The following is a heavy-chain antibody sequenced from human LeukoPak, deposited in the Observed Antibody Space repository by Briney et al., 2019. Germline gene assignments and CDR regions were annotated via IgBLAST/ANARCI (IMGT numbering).Heavy chain of an antibody. CDR2: IYSGGST. CDR1: GLIFRNYG. D-gene: IGHD3-22*01. V-gene: IGHV3-53*01. Sequence: GGSLRLSCAASGLIFRNYGISWVRQAPGKGLEWVAVIYSGGSTYYADSVKGRFTISRDNSKNTLYLQMNSLRAEDTAVYYCARDQFYDSSGYERAFDIWGQGTMVTVSS. J-gene: IGHJ3*02. CDR3: ARDQFYDSSGYERAFDI.